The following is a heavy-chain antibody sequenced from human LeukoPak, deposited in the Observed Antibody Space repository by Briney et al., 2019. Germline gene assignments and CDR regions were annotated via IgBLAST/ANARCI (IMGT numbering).Heavy chain of an antibody. Sequence: GGSLRLSCAASGFTFSSYAMSWVRQAPGKGLEWVSAISGSGGSTYYADSVKGRFTISRGNSKNTLYLQMNSLRAEDTAVYYCAKDAESGYCSSTSCPGGLNWFDPWGQGTLVTVSS. V-gene: IGHV3-23*01. J-gene: IGHJ5*02. D-gene: IGHD2-2*01. CDR2: ISGSGGST. CDR1: GFTFSSYA. CDR3: AKDAESGYCSSTSCPGGLNWFDP.